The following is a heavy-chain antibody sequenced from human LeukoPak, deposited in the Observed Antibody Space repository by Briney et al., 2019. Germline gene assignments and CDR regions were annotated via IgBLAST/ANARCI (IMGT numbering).Heavy chain of an antibody. J-gene: IGHJ4*02. V-gene: IGHV3-48*02. D-gene: IGHD1-26*01. CDR2: ITSSSSNI. Sequence: GGSLRLSCAASGFTFGTYNMNWVRQAPGKGLEWVSHITSSSSNIYYADSVKGRFTISRDNAKNALYLQMNSLRDEDTAVYYCATSGNYYLEYWGQGTLVTVSS. CDR3: ATSGNYYLEY. CDR1: GFTFGTYN.